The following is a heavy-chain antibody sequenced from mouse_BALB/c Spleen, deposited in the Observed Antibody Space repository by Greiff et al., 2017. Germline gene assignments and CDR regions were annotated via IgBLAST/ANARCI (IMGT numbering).Heavy chain of an antibody. CDR2: ISPGNGDI. J-gene: IGHJ1*01. CDR3: TRYLAYYGNYWYFDV. Sequence: QVQLQQSDTELVKPGASVKISCKASGYTFTDHAIHWVKQRPEQGLEWIGYISPGNGDIKNNEKFKGKATLTADKSSSTANVQLNSLTSEDSAVYYCTRYLAYYGNYWYFDVWGAGTTVTVSS. CDR1: GYTFTDHA. D-gene: IGHD2-10*01. V-gene: IGHV1S53*03.